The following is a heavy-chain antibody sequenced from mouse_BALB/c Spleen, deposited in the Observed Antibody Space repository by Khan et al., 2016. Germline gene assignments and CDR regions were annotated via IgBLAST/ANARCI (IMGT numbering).Heavy chain of an antibody. V-gene: IGHV3-2*02. J-gene: IGHJ2*01. CDR2: ISYSGST. Sequence: EVQLQESGPGLVKPSQSLSLTCTVTGYSITSDYAWNWIRQFPGNKLEWMGYISYSGSTYYNPSLKSRISITRDTSNNPFFLQLNSVTTEDTVTVYGARWDDDRRDYWGQGNTLTVSS. CDR1: GYSITSDYA. D-gene: IGHD2-4*01. CDR3: ARWDDDRRDY.